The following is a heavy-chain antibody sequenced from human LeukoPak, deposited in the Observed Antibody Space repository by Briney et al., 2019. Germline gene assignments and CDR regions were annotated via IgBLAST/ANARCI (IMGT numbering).Heavy chain of an antibody. J-gene: IGHJ4*02. CDR1: GGSISSSSYY. CDR3: VRKGMVRGLYYFDY. CDR2: IYHSGST. D-gene: IGHD3-10*01. Sequence: PSETLSLTCTVSGGSISSSSYYWGWIRQPPGKGLEWIGSIYHSGSTYYSPSLKSRITISADTSKNQFSLKLSSVTAADTAMYYCVRKGMVRGLYYFDYWGQGTLVTVSS. V-gene: IGHV4-39*07.